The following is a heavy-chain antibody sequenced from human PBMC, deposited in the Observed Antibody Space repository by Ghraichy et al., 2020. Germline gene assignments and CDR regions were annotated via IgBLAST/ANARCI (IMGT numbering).Heavy chain of an antibody. Sequence: SETLSLTCTVSGGSISSSSYYWGWIRQPPGKGLEWIGSIYYSGSTYYNPSLKSRVTISVDTSKNQFSLKLSSVTAADTAVYYCARHGAVAGTDYWGQGTLVTVSS. V-gene: IGHV4-39*01. CDR2: IYYSGST. J-gene: IGHJ4*02. CDR1: GGSISSSSYY. D-gene: IGHD6-19*01. CDR3: ARHGAVAGTDY.